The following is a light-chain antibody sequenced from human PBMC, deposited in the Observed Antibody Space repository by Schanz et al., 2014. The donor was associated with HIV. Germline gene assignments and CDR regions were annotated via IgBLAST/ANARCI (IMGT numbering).Light chain of an antibody. Sequence: QSALTQPRSVSGSPGQSITISCTGTSSDIGAFNFVSWYQHHPGKAPKVIIYDVGKRPSGVSNRFSASKSGNTASLTISGLQAEDEADYYCSSYTSSSSVILGGGTKLTVL. J-gene: IGLJ2*01. CDR3: SSYTSSSSVI. CDR2: DVG. V-gene: IGLV2-14*03. CDR1: SSDIGAFNF.